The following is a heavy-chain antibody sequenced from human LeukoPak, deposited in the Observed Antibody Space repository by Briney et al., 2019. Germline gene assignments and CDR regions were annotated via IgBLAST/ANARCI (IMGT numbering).Heavy chain of an antibody. V-gene: IGHV1-69*13. CDR1: GGTFISYA. J-gene: IGHJ6*03. Sequence: GASVKVSCKASGGTFISYAISWVRQAPGQGLEWMGGIIPIFGTANYAQKFQGRVTITADESTSTAYMELSSLRSEDTAVYYCARCDYYGSGSYYTYYMDVWGKGTTVTVSS. D-gene: IGHD3-10*01. CDR3: ARCDYYGSGSYYTYYMDV. CDR2: IIPIFGTA.